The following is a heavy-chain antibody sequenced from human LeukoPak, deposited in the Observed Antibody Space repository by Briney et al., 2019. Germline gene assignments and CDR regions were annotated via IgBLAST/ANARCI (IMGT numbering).Heavy chain of an antibody. CDR1: GFIFSSYA. V-gene: IGHV3-23*01. Sequence: GGSLRLSCAASGFIFSSYAMTWVRQAPGRGLEWLSTISGSGTTTYYVDSVKGRFTISRDNSKNTLYLQVNSLRAEDTAVYYCAKDSRDAFDIWGQGTMVTVSS. CDR3: AKDSRDAFDI. J-gene: IGHJ3*02. CDR2: ISGSGTTT.